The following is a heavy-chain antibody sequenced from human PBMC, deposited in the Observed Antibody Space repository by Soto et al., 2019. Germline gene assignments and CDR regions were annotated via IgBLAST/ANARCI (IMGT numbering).Heavy chain of an antibody. CDR3: ARGTGLYSSSPFAP. CDR1: GGSISGHY. D-gene: IGHD6-6*01. V-gene: IGHV4-59*11. CDR2: IYYSGGT. Sequence: PSETLSLTCNVYGGSISGHYWSWIRQPPGKGLEWIGYIYYSGGTNYNPSLKSPVIISLDTSRNQFSLKLSSVTAADTAVYYCARGTGLYSSSPFAPWGGGILVTVPS. J-gene: IGHJ5*02.